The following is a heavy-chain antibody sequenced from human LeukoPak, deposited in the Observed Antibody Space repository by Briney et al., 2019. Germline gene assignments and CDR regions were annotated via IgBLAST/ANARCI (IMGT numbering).Heavy chain of an antibody. Sequence: GGSLRLSCAASKFTFSSYSMNWVRQAPGKGLEWVSSINSYSSYIYYADSVKGRFTISRDNAKNSLYLQMNSLRAEDTAVYYCARGPTMKMDVWGKGTTVTVSS. D-gene: IGHD3-22*01. J-gene: IGHJ6*04. V-gene: IGHV3-21*01. CDR3: ARGPTMKMDV. CDR1: KFTFSSYS. CDR2: INSYSSYI.